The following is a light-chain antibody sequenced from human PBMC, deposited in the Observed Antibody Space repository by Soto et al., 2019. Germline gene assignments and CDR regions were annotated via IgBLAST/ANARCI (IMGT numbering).Light chain of an antibody. Sequence: DIQLTQSPSLLSASVGDRVTITCRASQGISSDLAWYQQKPGKAPKLLIFAASTLQSGVPSSFSGSGSGTEFTLTISSLQPEDFATYYCQQVKRYPFTFGQGTRLEIK. CDR2: AAS. CDR3: QQVKRYPFT. CDR1: QGISSD. J-gene: IGKJ5*01. V-gene: IGKV1-9*01.